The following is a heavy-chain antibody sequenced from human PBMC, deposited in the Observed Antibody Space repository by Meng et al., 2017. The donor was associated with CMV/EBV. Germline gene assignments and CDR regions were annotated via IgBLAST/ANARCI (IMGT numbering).Heavy chain of an antibody. V-gene: IGHV4-34*01. D-gene: IGHD2-15*01. CDR1: GGSFSGYY. Sequence: SDTLSLTCAVYGGSFSGYYWSWIRQPPGKGLEWIGEINHSVSTNYNPSLKSRVTISVDTSKNQFSPKLSSVTAADTAVYYCARGQKYCSGGSCYSGTLGYWGQGTLVTVSS. J-gene: IGHJ4*02. CDR3: ARGQKYCSGGSCYSGTLGY. CDR2: INHSVST.